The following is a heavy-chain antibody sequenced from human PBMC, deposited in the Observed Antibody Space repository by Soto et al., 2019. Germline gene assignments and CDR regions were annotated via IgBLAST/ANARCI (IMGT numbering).Heavy chain of an antibody. Sequence: SETLSLTCTVSGGSISSYYWSWIRQPPGKGLEWIGYIYYSGSTNSNPSLKSRVTISVDTSKNQFSLKLSSVTAADTAVYYCARQVLEWWFFDYWGQGTLVTVSS. D-gene: IGHD3-3*01. CDR2: IYYSGST. J-gene: IGHJ4*02. CDR3: ARQVLEWWFFDY. CDR1: GGSISSYY. V-gene: IGHV4-59*08.